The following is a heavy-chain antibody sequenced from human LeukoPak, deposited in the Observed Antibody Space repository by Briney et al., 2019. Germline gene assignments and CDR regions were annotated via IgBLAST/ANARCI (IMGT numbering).Heavy chain of an antibody. CDR1: GFTASSYY. Sequence: GGSLRLSCTASGFTASSYYMTWVRQAPGKGLEWVSAISGSGGSTYYADSVKGRFTISRDNSKNTLYLQMNSLRAEDTAVYYCAKDQMGDSSGYYSDAFDIWGQGTMVTVSS. CDR2: ISGSGGST. V-gene: IGHV3-23*01. J-gene: IGHJ3*02. D-gene: IGHD3-22*01. CDR3: AKDQMGDSSGYYSDAFDI.